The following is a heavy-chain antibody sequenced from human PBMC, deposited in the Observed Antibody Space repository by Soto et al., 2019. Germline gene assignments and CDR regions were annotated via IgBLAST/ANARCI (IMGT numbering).Heavy chain of an antibody. Sequence: ASVKVSCKASGYTFTSYYMHWVRQAPGQGLEWMGIINPSGGSTSYAQKFQGRATMTRDTSTSTVYMELSSLRSEDTAVYYCARDTDYYDSSGSYGMDVWGQGTTVTVSS. CDR1: GYTFTSYY. J-gene: IGHJ6*02. V-gene: IGHV1-46*01. D-gene: IGHD3-22*01. CDR3: ARDTDYYDSSGSYGMDV. CDR2: INPSGGST.